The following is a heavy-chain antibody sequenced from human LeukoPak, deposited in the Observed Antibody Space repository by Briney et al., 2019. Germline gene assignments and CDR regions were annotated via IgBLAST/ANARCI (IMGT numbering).Heavy chain of an antibody. J-gene: IGHJ6*04. CDR1: GGSFSGYY. D-gene: IGHD3-10*01. Sequence: PSETLSLTCAVYGGSFSGYYWSWIRQPPGKGLEWIGEINHSGSTNYNPSLKSRVTISVDTSKNQFSLKLSSVTAADTAVYYCARGRGYYGSGMLYGMDVWGKGTTVIVSS. CDR2: INHSGST. CDR3: ARGRGYYGSGMLYGMDV. V-gene: IGHV4-34*01.